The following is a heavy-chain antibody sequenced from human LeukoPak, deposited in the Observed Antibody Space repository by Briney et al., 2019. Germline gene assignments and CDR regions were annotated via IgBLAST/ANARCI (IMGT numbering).Heavy chain of an antibody. V-gene: IGHV3-66*01. CDR1: GFTVSSNY. J-gene: IGHJ6*02. Sequence: GGSLRLSCAASGFTVSSNYMSWVRQAPGKGLEWVSVIYSGGSTYYADSVKGRFTISRDNSKNTLYLQMNSLRAEDTAVYYCARWRIAADYYYYGMDVWGQGTTVTVS. CDR2: IYSGGST. CDR3: ARWRIAADYYYYGMDV. D-gene: IGHD6-13*01.